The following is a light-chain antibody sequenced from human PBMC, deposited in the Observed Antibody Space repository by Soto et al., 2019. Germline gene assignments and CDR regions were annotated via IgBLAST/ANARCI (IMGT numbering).Light chain of an antibody. J-gene: IGKJ2*01. CDR1: QSLVHSDGNTY. CDR2: KVS. V-gene: IGKV2-30*02. CDR3: MQGIHWPNT. Sequence: DVVMTQSPLSLPVTLGQPASISCRSSQSLVHSDGNTYLTWFQQRPGQSPRRLIYKVSNRDSGVPDRSSGSGSGTDFTLKISRVDAEDVGLYYCMQGIHWPNTFGQGTKLEIK.